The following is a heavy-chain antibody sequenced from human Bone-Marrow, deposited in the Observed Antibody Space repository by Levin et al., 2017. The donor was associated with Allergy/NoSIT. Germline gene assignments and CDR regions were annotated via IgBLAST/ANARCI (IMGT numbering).Heavy chain of an antibody. CDR1: GGSIRGYY. J-gene: IGHJ4*02. CDR2: IYYNGST. CDR3: ARCVLETPYRPVEY. V-gene: IGHV4-59*01. Sequence: SETLSLTCSVSGGSIRGYYWSWIRRPPGKGLEWIGLIYYNGSTSYNPSLKSRVSISVDTSRNQFSLKVNSVIAADTAVYYCARCVLETPYRPVEYWGQGVRVTISS. D-gene: IGHD4-23*01.